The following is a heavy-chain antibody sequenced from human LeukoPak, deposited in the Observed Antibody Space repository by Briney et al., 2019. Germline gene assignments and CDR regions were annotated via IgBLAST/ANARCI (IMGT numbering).Heavy chain of an antibody. CDR2: FDPEDGET. V-gene: IGHV1-24*01. Sequence: ASVKVSCKVSGYTLTELSMHWVRQAPGKGLEWTGGFDPEDGETIYAQKFQGRVTMTEDTSTDTAYMELSSLRSEDTAVYYCATGIFYYDSSGAYWGQGTLVTVSS. D-gene: IGHD3-22*01. CDR1: GYTLTELS. CDR3: ATGIFYYDSSGAY. J-gene: IGHJ4*02.